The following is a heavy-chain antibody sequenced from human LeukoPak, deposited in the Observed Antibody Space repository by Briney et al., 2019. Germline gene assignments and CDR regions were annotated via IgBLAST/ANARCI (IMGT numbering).Heavy chain of an antibody. CDR2: IKQDGSEK. CDR3: ASPMGATPRDASDI. D-gene: IGHD1-26*01. CDR1: GFTFSTYW. Sequence: GGSLRLSCAASGFTFSTYWKNWVRQAPGKGLEWVANIKQDGSEKYYVDSVKGRFTISRDNAKNSLYLQMNSLRAEDTAMYYCASPMGATPRDASDIWGQGTRVTVSP. J-gene: IGHJ3*02. V-gene: IGHV3-7*01.